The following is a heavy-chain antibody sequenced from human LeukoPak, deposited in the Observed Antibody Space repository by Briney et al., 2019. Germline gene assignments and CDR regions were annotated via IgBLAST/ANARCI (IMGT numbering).Heavy chain of an antibody. Sequence: GRSLRLSCAASGFTFSSYGMHWVRQAAGKGLGWVAVISYDGSNTYYADSVKGRATISRDNSKNTLFLQMNSLRPEDTAVYYCAKALAQWLVTSALDYWGQGTLVTVSS. J-gene: IGHJ4*02. D-gene: IGHD6-19*01. CDR1: GFTFSSYG. CDR2: ISYDGSNT. V-gene: IGHV3-30*18. CDR3: AKALAQWLVTSALDY.